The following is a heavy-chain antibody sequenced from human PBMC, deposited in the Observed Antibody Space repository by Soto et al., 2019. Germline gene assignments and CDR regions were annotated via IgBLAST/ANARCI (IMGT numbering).Heavy chain of an antibody. CDR1: GFVVNRNY. V-gene: IGHV3-53*01. CDR3: ARSPYCGTECNSGYLDF. CDR2: MYSDGKT. J-gene: IGHJ4*02. Sequence: GALRLSCATSGFVVNRNYMHWVRQAPGKGLEWVSVMYSDGKTFYGESVKGRFTMSRDSSKNTVFLHMKSLRAEDTAVYYCARSPYCGTECNSGYLDFWGQGSLVTVSS. D-gene: IGHD2-21*01.